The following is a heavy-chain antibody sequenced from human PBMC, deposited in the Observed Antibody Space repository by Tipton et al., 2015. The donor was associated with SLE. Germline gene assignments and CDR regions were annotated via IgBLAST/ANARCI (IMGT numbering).Heavy chain of an antibody. Sequence: GSLRLSCAASGFTFSSYAMSWVRQAPGKGLEWVSAISGSGGSTYYADSVKGRFTISRDNSKNTLYLQMNSLRAEDTAVYYCAQGIVGTHYGMDVWGQGTTVTVSS. CDR1: GFTFSSYA. V-gene: IGHV3-23*01. D-gene: IGHD1-26*01. CDR2: ISGSGGST. CDR3: AQGIVGTHYGMDV. J-gene: IGHJ6*02.